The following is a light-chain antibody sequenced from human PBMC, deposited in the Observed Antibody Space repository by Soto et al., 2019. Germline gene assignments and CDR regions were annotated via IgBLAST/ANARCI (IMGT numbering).Light chain of an antibody. CDR3: QQANSFHLS. CDR1: QNISFW. V-gene: IGKV1-5*03. CDR2: RAS. J-gene: IGKJ4*01. Sequence: DIHLTQSPSTLSASVGDRVTITCRASQNISFWLAWYQQKPGKAPKVLIHRASTLESGVPSRFSGSGSGTEFTLTITSLQPEDFATYYCQQANSFHLSFGGGTKVEIK.